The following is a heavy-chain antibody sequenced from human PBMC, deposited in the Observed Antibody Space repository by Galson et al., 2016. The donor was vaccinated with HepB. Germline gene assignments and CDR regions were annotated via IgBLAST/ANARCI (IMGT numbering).Heavy chain of an antibody. CDR3: ARDRTTGDSSAWYDALDY. Sequence: SLRLSCAGSGFTFSSYWMTWVRQAPGKGLEWVSNINRDGSVTHYVDSVEGRFTISRDNAKNSLFLQMNSLRGEDPAVYYCARDRTTGDSSAWYDALDYWGQGTLVTVSS. V-gene: IGHV3-7*01. D-gene: IGHD6-19*01. CDR2: INRDGSVT. J-gene: IGHJ4*02. CDR1: GFTFSSYW.